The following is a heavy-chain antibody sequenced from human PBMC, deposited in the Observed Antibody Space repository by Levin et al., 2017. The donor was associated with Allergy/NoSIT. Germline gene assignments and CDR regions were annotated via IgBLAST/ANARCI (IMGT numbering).Heavy chain of an antibody. CDR2: INHSGST. D-gene: IGHD3-9*01. J-gene: IGHJ6*03. CDR1: GGSFSGYY. CDR3: ARGYYDILTGYWAHYYYYYMDV. Sequence: PSETLSLTCAVYGGSFSGYYWSWIRQPPGKGLEWIGEINHSGSTNYNPSLKSRVTISVDTSKNQFSLKLSSVTAADTAVYYCARGYYDILTGYWAHYYYYYMDVWGKGTTVTVSS. V-gene: IGHV4-34*01.